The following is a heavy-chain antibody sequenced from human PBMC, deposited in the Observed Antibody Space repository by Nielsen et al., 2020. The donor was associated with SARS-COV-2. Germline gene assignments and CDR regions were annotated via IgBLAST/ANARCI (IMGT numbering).Heavy chain of an antibody. CDR3: AREQGGGYDD. V-gene: IGHV3-33*08. J-gene: IGHJ4*02. D-gene: IGHD5-12*01. Sequence: GESLKISCAASGFTFSSYAMSWVRQAPGKGLEWVAVIWYDGSNKYYADSVKGRFTISRDNSKNTLYLQMNSLRAEDTAVYYCAREQGGGYDDWGQGTLVTVSS. CDR1: GFTFSSYA. CDR2: IWYDGSNK.